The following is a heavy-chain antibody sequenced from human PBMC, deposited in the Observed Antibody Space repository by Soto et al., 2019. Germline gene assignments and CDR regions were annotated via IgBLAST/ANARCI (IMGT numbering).Heavy chain of an antibody. CDR3: ASSGDTTTQIRYFDWFPSLYFDY. Sequence: SETLSLTCTVSGGSISSSSYYWGWIRQPPGKGLEWIGSIYYSGSTYYNPSLKSRVTISVDTSKNQFSLKLSSVTAADTAVYYCASSGDTTTQIRYFDWFPSLYFDYWGQGTLVTVSS. CDR1: GGSISSSSYY. V-gene: IGHV4-39*01. J-gene: IGHJ4*02. CDR2: IYYSGST. D-gene: IGHD3-9*01.